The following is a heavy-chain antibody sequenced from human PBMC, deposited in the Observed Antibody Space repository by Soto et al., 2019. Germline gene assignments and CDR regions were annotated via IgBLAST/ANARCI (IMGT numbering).Heavy chain of an antibody. CDR3: TTGWSSKDY. D-gene: IGHD3-3*01. CDR1: GFIFSNAW. Sequence: EVQLVESGGGLVKPGGSLRLSCAASGFIFSNAWMSWVRQAPGKGLEWVGRIKSKADCGTTNYAAPVKGRSNISRDGSKNTLYLQMNGLKTEDTAVYYCTTGWSSKDYWGQGTLVTVSS. CDR2: IKSKADCGTT. J-gene: IGHJ4*02. V-gene: IGHV3-15*01.